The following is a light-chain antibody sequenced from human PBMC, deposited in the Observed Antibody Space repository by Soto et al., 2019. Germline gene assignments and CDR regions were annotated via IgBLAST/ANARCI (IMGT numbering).Light chain of an antibody. J-gene: IGKJ4*01. V-gene: IGKV1-33*01. CDR2: DAS. Sequence: DIQMTQSPSSLSASVGDTVTLTCRTSQGISEYLAWYQQKPGKVPKLLIYDASNLETGVPSRFSGSGSGTDFTFTISSLQPEDIATYYCQQYDNLPTFGGGTKVDIK. CDR3: QQYDNLPT. CDR1: QGISEY.